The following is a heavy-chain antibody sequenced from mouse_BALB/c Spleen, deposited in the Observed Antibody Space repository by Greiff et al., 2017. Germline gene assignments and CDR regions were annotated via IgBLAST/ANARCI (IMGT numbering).Heavy chain of an antibody. Sequence: EVQVVESGGDLVKPGGSLKLSCAASGFTFSSYGMSWVRQTPDKRLEWVATISSGGSYTYYPDSVKGRFTISRDNAKNTLYLQMSSLKSEDTAMYYCARQDYRYHYYAMDYWGQGTSVTVSS. CDR2: ISSGGSYT. D-gene: IGHD2-14*01. V-gene: IGHV5-6*01. CDR1: GFTFSSYG. CDR3: ARQDYRYHYYAMDY. J-gene: IGHJ4*01.